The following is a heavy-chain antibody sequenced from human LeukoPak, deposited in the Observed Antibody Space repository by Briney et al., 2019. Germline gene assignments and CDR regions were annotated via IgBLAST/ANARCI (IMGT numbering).Heavy chain of an antibody. CDR1: GFRFDGYA. J-gene: IGHJ6*03. Sequence: GGSLRLSCAASGFRFDGYATHWVRQAPGKGLGWVSGISWNSGTIAYADSVKGRFTISRDDAKNSLYLQMNSLRAEDTALYYCAKDIAPAVFYYMDVWGKGTTVIVSS. CDR3: AKDIAPAVFYYMDV. CDR2: ISWNSGTI. V-gene: IGHV3-9*01.